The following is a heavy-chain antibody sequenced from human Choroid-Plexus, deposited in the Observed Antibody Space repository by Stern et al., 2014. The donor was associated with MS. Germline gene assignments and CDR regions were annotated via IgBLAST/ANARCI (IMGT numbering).Heavy chain of an antibody. CDR2: VSYDGSNK. CDR3: AKDRHYLTYFFDH. D-gene: IGHD2/OR15-2a*01. J-gene: IGHJ5*02. Sequence: QVQLVESGGGVVQPGRPLRLSCGASGFTFGSCAMHWVRQAPGKGLEWAAGVSYDGSNKYYADSVKGRFTISRDNSQNTLYMQMSSLRPEDTAVYYCAKDRHYLTYFFDHWGQGSLVTVSS. V-gene: IGHV3-30*18. CDR1: GFTFGSCA.